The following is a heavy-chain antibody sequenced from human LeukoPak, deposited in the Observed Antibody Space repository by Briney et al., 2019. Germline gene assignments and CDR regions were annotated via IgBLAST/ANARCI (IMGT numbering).Heavy chain of an antibody. CDR2: INAGNGNT. J-gene: IGHJ4*02. CDR1: GYTFTSYA. Sequence: GASVKVSCKASGYTFTSYAMHWVRQAPGQRLEWMGWINAGNGNTKYSQKFQGRVTITRDTSASTAYMELSSLRSEDTAVYYCARRRGYGSGSFYYFDYWGQGTPVTVSS. CDR3: ARRRGYGSGSFYYFDY. V-gene: IGHV1-3*01. D-gene: IGHD3-10*01.